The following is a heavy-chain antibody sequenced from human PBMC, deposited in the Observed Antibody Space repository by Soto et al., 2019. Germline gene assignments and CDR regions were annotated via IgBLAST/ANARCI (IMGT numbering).Heavy chain of an antibody. CDR1: GGTFSSYA. J-gene: IGHJ3*02. Sequence: SVKVSCKASGGTFSSYAISWVRQAPGQGLEWMGGIIPIFGTANYAQKFQGRVTITADESTSTAYMELSSLRSEDTAVYYCASPTLTVVVEDAFDIWGQGTMVTVSS. V-gene: IGHV1-69*13. CDR2: IIPIFGTA. CDR3: ASPTLTVVVEDAFDI. D-gene: IGHD2-15*01.